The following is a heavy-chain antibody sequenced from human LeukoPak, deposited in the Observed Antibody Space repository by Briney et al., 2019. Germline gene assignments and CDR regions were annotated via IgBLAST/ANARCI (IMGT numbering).Heavy chain of an antibody. D-gene: IGHD3-10*01. CDR2: INPNNGGT. J-gene: IGHJ4*02. CDR1: GYTFTGYY. Sequence: GASVKVSCKASGYTFTGYYMHWVRQAPGQGLEWMGWINPNNGGTNYAQEFQGRVTMTRDTSISTAYMELSRLTSDDTAVYYCARDGTRRFGTNFFDYWGQGTLVTVSS. V-gene: IGHV1-2*02. CDR3: ARDGTRRFGTNFFDY.